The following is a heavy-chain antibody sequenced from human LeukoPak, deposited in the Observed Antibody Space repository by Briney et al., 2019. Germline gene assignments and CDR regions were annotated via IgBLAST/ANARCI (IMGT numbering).Heavy chain of an antibody. V-gene: IGHV3-23*01. D-gene: IGHD3-3*01. CDR1: GFTFSSYA. CDR2: ISGSGGST. Sequence: GGSLRLSCAASGFTFSSYAMSWVRQAPGKGLEWVSAISGSGGSTYYADSVKGRFTISRDNSKNTLYLQMNSLRAEDTAVYYCARVRRFLEWLPPGAFDIWGQGTMVTVSS. J-gene: IGHJ3*02. CDR3: ARVRRFLEWLPPGAFDI.